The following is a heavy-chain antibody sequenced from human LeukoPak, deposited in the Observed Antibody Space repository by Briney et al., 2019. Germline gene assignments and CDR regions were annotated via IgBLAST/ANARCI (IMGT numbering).Heavy chain of an antibody. CDR2: IYYSGST. V-gene: IGHV4-30-4*07. D-gene: IGHD6-19*01. CDR1: GGSITSGGSS. J-gene: IGHJ4*02. Sequence: PSETLSLTCAVSGGSITSGGSSWSWIRQPPGKGLEWIGYIYYSGSTYYRPSLKSRVTMSVDTSKNQFSLELSSVTAADTAVYYCARHVPGIAVADLGYYFDYWGQGTLVTVSS. CDR3: ARHVPGIAVADLGYYFDY.